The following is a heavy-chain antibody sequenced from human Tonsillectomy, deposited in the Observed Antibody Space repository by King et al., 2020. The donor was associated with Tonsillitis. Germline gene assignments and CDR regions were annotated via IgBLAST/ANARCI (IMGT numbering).Heavy chain of an antibody. Sequence: VQLVESGAEVKKPGASVKVSCKASGYTFTSYGISWVRQAPGQGLEGRGWISAYNGNTNYAQNSQGRVTMTTDTSTNTAYLDLRSLRAYDTAVYYCARVSSGYCGGDCYWGQGTLVTVSS. D-gene: IGHD2-21*02. CDR3: ARVSSGYCGGDCY. V-gene: IGHV1-18*01. CDR2: ISAYNGNT. J-gene: IGHJ4*02. CDR1: GYTFTSYG.